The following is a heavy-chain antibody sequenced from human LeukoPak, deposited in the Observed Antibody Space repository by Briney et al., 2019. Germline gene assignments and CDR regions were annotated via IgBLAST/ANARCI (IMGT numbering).Heavy chain of an antibody. V-gene: IGHV4-59*03. D-gene: IGHD5-18*01. J-gene: IGHJ4*02. CDR2: IYYSGST. CDR3: ARGYSYYFEP. CDR1: GGSISSHY. Sequence: PSETLSLTCTVSGGSISSHYWSWIRQPPGKGLEWIGYIYYSGSTNYNPSLKSRVTISVDTSKNQFSLKLSSVTAADTAVNYCARGYSYYFEPWGQGTLVTVSS.